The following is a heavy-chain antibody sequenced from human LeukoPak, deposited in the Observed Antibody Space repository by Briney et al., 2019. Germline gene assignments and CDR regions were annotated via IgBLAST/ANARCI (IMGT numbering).Heavy chain of an antibody. CDR3: ARDYPSFDY. CDR2: IYSDGTT. Sequence: GGSLRLSCTASGVTFSSNFMSWVRQPPGKGLEWVTVIYSDGTTYFADSVKGRFTISRDNSKNTLYLHMNSLRVEDTAVYYCARDYPSFDYWGQGTLVTVSS. CDR1: GVTFSSNF. J-gene: IGHJ4*02. V-gene: IGHV3-53*01.